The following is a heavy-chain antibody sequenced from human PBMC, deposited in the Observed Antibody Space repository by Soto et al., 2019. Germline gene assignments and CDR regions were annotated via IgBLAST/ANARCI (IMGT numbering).Heavy chain of an antibody. CDR3: AKGSGWWVYDAFDI. D-gene: IGHD6-19*01. V-gene: IGHV3-7*03. Sequence: GGSLRLSCAASGFTFSSYWMSWVRQAPGKGLEWVANIKENGSETYYVDSVKGRFTISRDSSKNTLYLQMNSLRAEDTAVYYCAKGSGWWVYDAFDIWGQGTMVTVSS. CDR1: GFTFSSYW. CDR2: IKENGSET. J-gene: IGHJ3*02.